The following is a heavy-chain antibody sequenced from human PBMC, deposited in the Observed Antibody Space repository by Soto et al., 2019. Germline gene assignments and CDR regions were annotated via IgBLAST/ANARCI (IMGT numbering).Heavy chain of an antibody. Sequence: PGGSLRLSCAASGFIFTNYAMNWVRQAPGKGLEWVSVIGGRGNSAYYADSVQGRLTISRDNSKNTLSLQMSSLTADDTAIYYCVREGRGSFDFWGRGTMVTVSS. J-gene: IGHJ3*01. CDR1: GFIFTNYA. D-gene: IGHD5-12*01. V-gene: IGHV3-23*01. CDR2: IGGRGNSA. CDR3: VREGRGSFDF.